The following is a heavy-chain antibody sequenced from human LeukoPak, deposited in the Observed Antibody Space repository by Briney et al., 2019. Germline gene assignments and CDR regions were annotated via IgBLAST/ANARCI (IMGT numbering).Heavy chain of an antibody. CDR2: IYDSGST. Sequence: SETLSLTCAVSGYPISSGYYWGWIRQPPGKGLEWIGSIYDSGSTYYNPSLKSRVTISVDTSKNQFSLKLSSVTAADTAVYYCARRRTTVVTPDYAFDIWGQGTMVTVSS. CDR1: GYPISSGYY. CDR3: ARRRTTVVTPDYAFDI. J-gene: IGHJ3*02. D-gene: IGHD4-23*01. V-gene: IGHV4-38-2*01.